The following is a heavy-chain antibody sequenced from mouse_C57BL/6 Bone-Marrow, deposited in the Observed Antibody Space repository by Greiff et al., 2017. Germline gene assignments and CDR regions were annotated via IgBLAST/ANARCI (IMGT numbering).Heavy chain of an antibody. J-gene: IGHJ3*01. D-gene: IGHD1-1*01. CDR1: GYTFTSYT. Sequence: QVQLQQSGAELARPGASVKMSCKASGYTFTSYTMHWVKQRPGQGLEWIGYINPSSGYTKYNQKFKDKATLTVDKSSSTAYMQLRSRTSEDSAVYYCARYGSGGAYWGQGTLVTVSA. CDR2: INPSSGYT. CDR3: ARYGSGGAY. V-gene: IGHV1-4*01.